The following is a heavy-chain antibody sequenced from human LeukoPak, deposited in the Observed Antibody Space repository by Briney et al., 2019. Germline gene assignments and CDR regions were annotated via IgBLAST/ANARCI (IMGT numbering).Heavy chain of an antibody. V-gene: IGHV3-7*01. D-gene: IGHD5-18*01. J-gene: IGHJ4*02. CDR3: ASSGIYSCGYYFDS. CDR1: GFTFSAYW. Sequence: QPGGSLRLSCAASGFTFSAYWMSWVRQAPGKGLEWVANIKKDGSEKYYVDSVKGRFTISRDNAKNSLYLQMNSLRVEDTAVYYCASSGIYSCGYYFDSWGQGTLVTVSS. CDR2: IKKDGSEK.